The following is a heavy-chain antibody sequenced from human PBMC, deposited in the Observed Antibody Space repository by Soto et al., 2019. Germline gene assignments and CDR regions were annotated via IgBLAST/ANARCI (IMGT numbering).Heavy chain of an antibody. D-gene: IGHD4-17*01. J-gene: IGHJ6*02. Sequence: QVQLQESGPRLLKPSETLSLTCTVSGGSIGSYFWSWIRQPPGKGLEWIGYIYYTGSTNYNLSLKSRLTISVDASKNQFSLKLTSVTAADTAVYYCARVGTVTTLRFGDVWGQGTTVTVSS. CDR1: GGSIGSYF. CDR3: ARVGTVTTLRFGDV. V-gene: IGHV4-59*01. CDR2: IYYTGST.